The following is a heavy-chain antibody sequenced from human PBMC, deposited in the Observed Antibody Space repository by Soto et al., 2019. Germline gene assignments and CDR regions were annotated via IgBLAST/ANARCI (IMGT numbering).Heavy chain of an antibody. V-gene: IGHV1-18*01. CDR2: INTYNGNT. D-gene: IGHD2-15*01. Sequence: QVQLVQSGPEVKNPGASVKVSCKASNYTFISYGISWVRQAPGQGPEWMGWINTYNGNTNYAQQLQGRVTVTRDTSTTTVYMDLRSLRSDDTAVYYCARASLDGYCGDGSCPLGAFDIWGQGTMVTVSS. J-gene: IGHJ3*02. CDR1: NYTFISYG. CDR3: ARASLDGYCGDGSCPLGAFDI.